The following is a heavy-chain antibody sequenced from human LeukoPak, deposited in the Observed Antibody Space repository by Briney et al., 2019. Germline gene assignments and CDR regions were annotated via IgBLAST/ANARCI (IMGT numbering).Heavy chain of an antibody. D-gene: IGHD5-24*01. CDR1: GGSFSGYY. Sequence: KASETLSLTCAVYGGSFSGYYWSWIRQPPGKWLEWIGEINHSGSTNYNPSLKSRVTISVDTSKNQFSLKLSSVTAADTAVYYCARDGYNRIDYWGQGTLVTVSS. CDR3: ARDGYNRIDY. CDR2: INHSGST. V-gene: IGHV4-34*01. J-gene: IGHJ4*02.